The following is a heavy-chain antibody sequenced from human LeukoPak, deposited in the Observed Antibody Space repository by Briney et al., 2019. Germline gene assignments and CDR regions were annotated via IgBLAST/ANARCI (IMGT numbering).Heavy chain of an antibody. D-gene: IGHD3-16*02. CDR2: IKSKTDGGTT. Sequence: PGGSLRLSCAASGFTFSNAWMSWVRQAPGKGLEWVGRIKSKTDGGTTDYAAPVKGRFTISRDDSENTLYLQMNSLKTEDTAVYYCTGFYDYVWGSYQDYWGQGTLVTVSS. CDR1: GFTFSNAW. CDR3: TGFYDYVWGSYQDY. V-gene: IGHV3-15*01. J-gene: IGHJ4*02.